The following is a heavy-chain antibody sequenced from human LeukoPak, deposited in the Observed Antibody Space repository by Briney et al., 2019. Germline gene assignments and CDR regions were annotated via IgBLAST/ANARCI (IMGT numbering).Heavy chain of an antibody. CDR3: ARGKRGGHYDILTGYYSY. CDR2: IYHSGST. D-gene: IGHD3-9*01. Sequence: SETLSLTCTVPGGSISSGGYYWSWIRQPPGKGLEWIGYIYHSGSTYYNPSLKSRVTISVDTSRNQFSLKLSSVTAADTAVYYCARGKRGGHYDILTGYYSYWGQGTLVTVSS. CDR1: GGSISSGGYY. J-gene: IGHJ4*02. V-gene: IGHV4-30-2*01.